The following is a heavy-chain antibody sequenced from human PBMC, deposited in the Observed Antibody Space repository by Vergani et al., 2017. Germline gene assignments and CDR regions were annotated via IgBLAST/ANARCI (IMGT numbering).Heavy chain of an antibody. CDR3: ARQGGIMITFGEFDY. V-gene: IGHV5-10-1*03. J-gene: IGHJ4*02. Sequence: EVQLVQSGAEVKTPGESLRISCKGSGYSFTSYWISWVRQMPGKGLEWMGRIDPSDSYTNYSPSFQGHVTISADKSISTAYLQWSSLKASDTAIYYCARQGGIMITFGEFDYWGQGTLVTVSS. CDR2: IDPSDSYT. D-gene: IGHD3-16*01. CDR1: GYSFTSYW.